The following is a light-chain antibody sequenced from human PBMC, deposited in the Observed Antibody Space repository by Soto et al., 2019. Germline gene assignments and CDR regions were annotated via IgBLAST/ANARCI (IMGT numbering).Light chain of an antibody. CDR1: SSDVGSYKV. Sequence: QSVLTQPASVSGSPGQSITISCTGTSSDVGSYKVVSWYQQHPGKAPKLIIYEDSKRPSGVSNRFSGSKSGNTASLTISGLQDEDEDDYYCCAYAGSSTLVFGGGTKLTVL. J-gene: IGLJ2*01. CDR2: EDS. V-gene: IGLV2-23*01. CDR3: CAYAGSSTLV.